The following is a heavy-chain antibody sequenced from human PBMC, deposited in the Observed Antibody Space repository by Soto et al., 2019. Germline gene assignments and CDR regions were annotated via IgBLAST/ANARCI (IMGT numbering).Heavy chain of an antibody. CDR3: ARESEDLTSNFDY. J-gene: IGHJ4*02. Sequence: EVQLVESGGGLVKPGGSLRLSCAASGFTFTRYSMNWVRRAPGKGLEWVSSISSTTNYIYYADSMKGRFTVSRDNAKNSVYLEMNSLSAEDTAVYYCARESEDLTSNFDYWGQGTLVTVSS. CDR2: ISSTTNYI. CDR1: GFTFTRYS. V-gene: IGHV3-21*01.